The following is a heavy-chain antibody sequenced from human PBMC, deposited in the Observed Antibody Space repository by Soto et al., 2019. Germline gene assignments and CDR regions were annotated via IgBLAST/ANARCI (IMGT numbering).Heavy chain of an antibody. CDR3: AHRQRTVYFDY. CDR1: GFSLSTSGVG. V-gene: IGHV2-5*02. Sequence: QITLKESGPTLVKPTQTLTLTCTFSGFSLSTSGVGVGWIRQPPGKALEWLALIYWDDDKRYSPSLKSRLTIPEDTSKNQVVLTMTNMDPVDTATYYCAHRQRTVYFDYWGQGTLGTVSS. J-gene: IGHJ4*02. D-gene: IGHD4-17*01. CDR2: IYWDDDK.